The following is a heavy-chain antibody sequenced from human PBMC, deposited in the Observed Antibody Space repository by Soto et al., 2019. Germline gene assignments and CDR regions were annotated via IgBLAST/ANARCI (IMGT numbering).Heavy chain of an antibody. J-gene: IGHJ1*01. D-gene: IGHD2-8*01. Sequence: EVQLVESGGGLVQPGGSLRLSCAASGFTVSSNYMSWVRQAPGKGLEWVSVSYSGGSTYYAESVKGRFTISRDNSKNTLYLQMNRLRAEDTAVYYCARRSTGACTWAALEGWGQGTLVSVSS. CDR1: GFTVSSNY. CDR3: ARRSTGACTWAALEG. V-gene: IGHV3-66*01. CDR2: SYSGGST.